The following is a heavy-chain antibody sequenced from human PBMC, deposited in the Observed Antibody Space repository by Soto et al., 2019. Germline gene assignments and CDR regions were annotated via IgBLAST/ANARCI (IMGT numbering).Heavy chain of an antibody. D-gene: IGHD3-16*01. V-gene: IGHV2-5*02. J-gene: IGHJ3*02. CDR3: AHRPTPVGDRENAFDI. CDR1: GFSLSTSGVG. CDR2: IYWDDDK. Sequence: SGPTLVKPTQTLTLTCTFSGFSLSTSGVGVGWIRQPPGKALEWLAIIYWDDDKRYSPSLKSRLTITKDTSKNQVVLTMTNMDPVDTATYYCAHRPTPVGDRENAFDIWGQGTMVTVSS.